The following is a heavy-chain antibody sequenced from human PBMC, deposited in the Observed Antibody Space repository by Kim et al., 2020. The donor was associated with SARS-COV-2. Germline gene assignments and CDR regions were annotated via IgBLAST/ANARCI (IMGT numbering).Heavy chain of an antibody. Sequence: ASVKVSCKVSGYTLTELSMHWVRQAPGKGLEWMGGFDPEDGETIYAQKFQGRVTMTEDTSTDTAYMELSSLRSEDTAVYYCATPYSSSGYYYYGMDVWGQGTTVTVSS. J-gene: IGHJ6*02. V-gene: IGHV1-24*01. CDR3: ATPYSSSGYYYYGMDV. CDR1: GYTLTELS. CDR2: FDPEDGET. D-gene: IGHD6-13*01.